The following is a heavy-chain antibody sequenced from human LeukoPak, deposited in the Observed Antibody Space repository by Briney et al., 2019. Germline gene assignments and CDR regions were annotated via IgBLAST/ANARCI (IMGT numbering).Heavy chain of an antibody. D-gene: IGHD3-22*01. V-gene: IGHV3-11*01. CDR3: ARDSLLYYYDSSGGLDY. J-gene: IGHJ4*02. CDR2: ISSSGSTI. CDR1: GFTFSDYY. Sequence: PGGSLRLSCAASGFTFSDYYMSWIRQAPGKGLEWVSYISSSGSTIYYADSVKGRFTISRDNAKNSLYLQMSSLRAEDTAVYYCARDSLLYYYDSSGGLDYWGQGTLVTVSS.